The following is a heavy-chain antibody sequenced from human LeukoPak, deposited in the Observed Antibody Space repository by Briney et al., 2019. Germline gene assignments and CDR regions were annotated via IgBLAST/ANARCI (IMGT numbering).Heavy chain of an antibody. CDR2: ISSSSSYI. Sequence: GGSLRHSCSASGFAFSSYSMNWVRQAPGKGLEWVSSISSSSSYIYYADSVKGRFTISRDNAKNSLYLQMNSLRAEDTAVYYCARAPNSYYYDSSGYYQQDYWGQGTLVTVSS. D-gene: IGHD3-22*01. J-gene: IGHJ4*02. CDR1: GFAFSSYS. V-gene: IGHV3-21*01. CDR3: ARAPNSYYYDSSGYYQQDY.